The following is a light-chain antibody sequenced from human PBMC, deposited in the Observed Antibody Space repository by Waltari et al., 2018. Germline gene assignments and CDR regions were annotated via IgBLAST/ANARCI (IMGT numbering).Light chain of an antibody. J-gene: IGLJ2*01. CDR2: GIN. Sequence: QSVLTQPPSVSGAPGQRVTISCTGSSSKIGAGYDVNCYQLLPGPATKLLIYGINNRPSGVPDRFSGSKSATSASLAISGLRAEDEAYYYCQSSDSTLYGVVFGGGTKLTVL. CDR1: SSKIGAGYD. V-gene: IGLV1-40*01. CDR3: QSSDSTLYGVV.